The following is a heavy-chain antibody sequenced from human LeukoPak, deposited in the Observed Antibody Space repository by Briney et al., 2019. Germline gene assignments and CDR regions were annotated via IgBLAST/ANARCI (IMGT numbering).Heavy chain of an antibody. CDR3: ARESMVRGWYYFDY. Sequence: GGSLRLSCAASGFTFSSYSMNWVRQAPGKGLEWVSSISSSSSYIYYADSVKGRFTISRDNAKNSLYLQMNSLRAEDTAVCYCARESMVRGWYYFDYWGQGTLVTVSS. CDR1: GFTFSSYS. V-gene: IGHV3-21*01. CDR2: ISSSSSYI. J-gene: IGHJ4*02. D-gene: IGHD3-10*01.